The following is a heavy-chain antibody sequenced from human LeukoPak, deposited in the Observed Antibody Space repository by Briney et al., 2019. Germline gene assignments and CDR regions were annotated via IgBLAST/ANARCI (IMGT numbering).Heavy chain of an antibody. CDR3: AKDAPTMIVGHWFDP. Sequence: QSGGSLRLSCAASGFTFSTFWMSWVRQAPGKGLEWVAFIRYDGSNKYYADSVKGRFTISRDNSKNTLYLQMNSLRAEDTAVYYCAKDAPTMIVGHWFDPWGQGTLVTVSS. J-gene: IGHJ5*02. V-gene: IGHV3-30*02. CDR1: GFTFSTFW. CDR2: IRYDGSNK. D-gene: IGHD3-22*01.